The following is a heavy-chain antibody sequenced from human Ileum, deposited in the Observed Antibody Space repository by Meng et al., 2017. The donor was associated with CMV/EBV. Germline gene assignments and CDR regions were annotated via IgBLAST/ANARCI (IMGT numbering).Heavy chain of an antibody. Sequence: GESLKISCTGSGFNVTTNYMSWVRQAPGKGPEWVSVIYAGGSTYLAGSVKGRFTVSRDNSRNTVYLHMTSLGPEDTAVYYCARQFTLLWFAGFGPWGQGTLVTVSS. CDR1: GFNVTTNY. J-gene: IGHJ5*02. CDR3: ARQFTLLWFAGFGP. D-gene: IGHD3-10*01. V-gene: IGHV3-66*02. CDR2: IYAGGST.